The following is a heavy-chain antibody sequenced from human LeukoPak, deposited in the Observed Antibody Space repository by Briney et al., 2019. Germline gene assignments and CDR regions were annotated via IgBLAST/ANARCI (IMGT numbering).Heavy chain of an antibody. Sequence: SVKVSCKASGDNFSNYVITWVRQAPGQGLEWMGRIIPILDIANYAQKFQGRVTITAGKSTSTAYMELSSLRSEDTAVYYCARGPRHGAFDPWGQGTLVTVSS. D-gene: IGHD4/OR15-4a*01. V-gene: IGHV1-69*04. CDR3: ARGPRHGAFDP. CDR1: GDNFSNYV. J-gene: IGHJ5*02. CDR2: IIPILDIA.